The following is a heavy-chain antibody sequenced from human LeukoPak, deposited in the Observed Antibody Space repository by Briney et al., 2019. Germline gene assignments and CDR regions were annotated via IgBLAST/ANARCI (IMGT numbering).Heavy chain of an antibody. J-gene: IGHJ5*02. V-gene: IGHV4-61*02. CDR2: IYTSGST. CDR1: GGSISSGSYY. Sequence: SQTLSLTCTVSGGSISSGSYYWSWIRQPAGKGLEWIGRIYTSGSTNYNPSLKSRVTISVDTSKNQFSLKLSSVTAADTAVYYCAREYVSWFDPWGQGTLVTVSS. D-gene: IGHD3-16*01. CDR3: AREYVSWFDP.